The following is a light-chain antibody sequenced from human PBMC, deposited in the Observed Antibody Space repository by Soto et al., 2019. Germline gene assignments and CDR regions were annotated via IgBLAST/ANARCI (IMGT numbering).Light chain of an antibody. CDR1: QSISSW. J-gene: IGKJ1*01. Sequence: DIQMTQSPSTLSASVGDRVTITCRASQSISSWLAWYQQKPGKAPKLLIYKASSLDSGVPSRFSGSGSGTEFSLTISSLQPDDFETYYCQQYNSYSRAFGQGTKVEIK. V-gene: IGKV1-5*03. CDR2: KAS. CDR3: QQYNSYSRA.